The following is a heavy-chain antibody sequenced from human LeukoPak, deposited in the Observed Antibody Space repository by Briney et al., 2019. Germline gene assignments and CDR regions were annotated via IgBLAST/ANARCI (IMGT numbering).Heavy chain of an antibody. CDR3: ARGDTWNSYYYYYMDV. CDR2: ISSSSSNI. D-gene: IGHD1-7*01. J-gene: IGHJ6*03. Sequence: GGSLRLSCAASGFTFRTYSMNWVRQAPGKGLEWASYISSSSSNIYYADSVKGRFTISRDNAETSLYLQMNSLSAEDTAVYYCARGDTWNSYYYYYMDVWGKGTTVTVSS. V-gene: IGHV3-48*04. CDR1: GFTFRTYS.